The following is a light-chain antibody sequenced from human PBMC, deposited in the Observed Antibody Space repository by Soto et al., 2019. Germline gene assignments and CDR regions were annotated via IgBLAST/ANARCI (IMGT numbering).Light chain of an antibody. Sequence: EIVWTQSPSALSLSPGERAPLSCMVSHSVRTYLVWYQQKPGQPPRLLSSDASNRAPGITARFSGSGSGADLTLTISRLEPEDFAVYYCQQYGSSPLTFGGGTKVDI. V-gene: IGKV3-11*01. CDR2: DAS. J-gene: IGKJ4*01. CDR3: QQYGSSPLT. CDR1: HSVRTY.